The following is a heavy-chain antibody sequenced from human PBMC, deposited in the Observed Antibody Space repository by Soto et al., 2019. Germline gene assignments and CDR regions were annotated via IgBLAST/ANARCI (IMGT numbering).Heavy chain of an antibody. CDR1: GFTFSSYA. D-gene: IGHD3-3*01. Sequence: GGSLRLSCAASGFTFSSYAMSWVRQAPGKGLEWVSAISGSGGSTYYADSVKGRFTISRDNSKNTLYLQMNSLRAEDTAVYYCAKGGSPDVLRFLEWLEYYFDYWGQGTLVTVSS. V-gene: IGHV3-23*01. CDR2: ISGSGGST. J-gene: IGHJ4*02. CDR3: AKGGSPDVLRFLEWLEYYFDY.